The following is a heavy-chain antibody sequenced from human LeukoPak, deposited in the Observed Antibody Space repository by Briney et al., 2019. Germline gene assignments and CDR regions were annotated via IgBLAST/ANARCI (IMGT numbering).Heavy chain of an antibody. CDR2: IYYSGST. V-gene: IGHV4-31*03. CDR3: AKRAARPAYYFDF. CDR1: GGSISSGGYY. Sequence: SQTLSLTCTVSGGSISSGGYYWSWIRQHPGKGLEWIGYIYYSGSTYYNPSLKSRVTISVDTSKNQFSLKLSSVTAADTAVYYCAKRAARPAYYFDFWGQGTLVTISS. J-gene: IGHJ4*02. D-gene: IGHD6-6*01.